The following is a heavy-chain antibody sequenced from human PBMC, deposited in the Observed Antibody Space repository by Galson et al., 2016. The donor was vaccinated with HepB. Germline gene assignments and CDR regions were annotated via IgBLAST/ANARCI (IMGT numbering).Heavy chain of an antibody. J-gene: IGHJ4*02. CDR3: AKDPDTRAWWTRICDY. Sequence: SLRLSCAASGFTFSSYTMSWVRQAPGKGLEWVSAISGSGGRTYYADSVKGRFTISRDNSKNTLYLQMNSLRADDMAVYYCAKDPDTRAWWTRICDYWGQGTLVTVSS. CDR2: ISGSGGRT. D-gene: IGHD2-8*02. CDR1: GFTFSSYT. V-gene: IGHV3-23*01.